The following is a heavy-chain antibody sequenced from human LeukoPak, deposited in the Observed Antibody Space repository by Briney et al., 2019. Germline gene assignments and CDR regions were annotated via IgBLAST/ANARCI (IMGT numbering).Heavy chain of an antibody. Sequence: SGPALVKPTQTLTLTCTFSGFSLSTSGMCVSWIRQPPGKALEWLARIDWDDDKYYTTSLKTRLTISKDTYKNQVVLTMTNMDPVDTATYYCARIRVDYYHSSGYYGIDYWGQGTLVTVSS. V-gene: IGHV2-70*11. D-gene: IGHD3-22*01. CDR3: ARIRVDYYHSSGYYGIDY. CDR1: GFSLSTSGMC. J-gene: IGHJ4*02. CDR2: IDWDDDK.